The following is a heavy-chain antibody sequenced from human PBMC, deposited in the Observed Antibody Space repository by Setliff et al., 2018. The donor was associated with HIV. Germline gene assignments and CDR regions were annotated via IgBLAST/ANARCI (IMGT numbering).Heavy chain of an antibody. Sequence: AASVKVSCKVSGYTLTELSMHWVRQAPGKGLEWMGGFDPEDGETIYAQKFQGRVTMTEDTSTDTAYVELSSLRSEDTAVYYCATAVGVRYSSYAFDIWGQGTMVTVSS. CDR2: FDPEDGET. V-gene: IGHV1-24*01. CDR3: ATAVGVRYSSYAFDI. D-gene: IGHD6-19*01. CDR1: GYTLTELS. J-gene: IGHJ3*02.